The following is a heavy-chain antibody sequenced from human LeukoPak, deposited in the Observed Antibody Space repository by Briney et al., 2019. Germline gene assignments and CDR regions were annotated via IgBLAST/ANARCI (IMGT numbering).Heavy chain of an antibody. CDR1: GYTFTSYY. V-gene: IGHV1-46*01. CDR3: ARAEYSGSYWNAFDI. Sequence: ASVKVSCKASGYTFTSYYMHWVRQAPGQGLEWMGIINPSGGSTSYAQKFQRRVTLTRDMSTSTVYMELSSLRSEDTAVYYCARAEYSGSYWNAFDIWGQGTMVTVSS. CDR2: INPSGGST. D-gene: IGHD1-26*01. J-gene: IGHJ3*02.